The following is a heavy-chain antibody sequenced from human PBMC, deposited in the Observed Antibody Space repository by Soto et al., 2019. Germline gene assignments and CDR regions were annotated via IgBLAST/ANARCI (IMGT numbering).Heavy chain of an antibody. CDR3: AVGTTLIVVSNFDY. D-gene: IGHD3-22*01. CDR1: GDSIRGDY. Sequence: SETLSLTCTASGDSIRGDYWSWIRQPPGRRLEWIAYISYSGTTNYNPSLKSRVTISLDTSKNQLSLKLTSVTATDTAMYYCAVGTTLIVVSNFDYWGQGTPVTAPQ. CDR2: ISYSGTT. V-gene: IGHV4-59*01. J-gene: IGHJ4*02.